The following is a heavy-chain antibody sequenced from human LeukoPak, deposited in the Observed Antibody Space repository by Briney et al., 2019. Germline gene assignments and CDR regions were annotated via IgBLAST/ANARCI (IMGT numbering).Heavy chain of an antibody. Sequence: GGSLRLSCAASGFAVSSNYMSWVRQAPGKGPEWVSITYSGGSTYYADSVKGRFTISRDNSKNMLYLQMNSLRAEDTAVYYCTGGSYAGAFDIWGQGTMVTVSS. J-gene: IGHJ3*02. D-gene: IGHD1-26*01. CDR2: TYSGGST. CDR3: TGGSYAGAFDI. CDR1: GFAVSSNY. V-gene: IGHV3-53*01.